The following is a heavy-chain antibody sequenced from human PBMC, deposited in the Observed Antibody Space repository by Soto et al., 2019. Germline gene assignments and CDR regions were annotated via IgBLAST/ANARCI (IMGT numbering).Heavy chain of an antibody. J-gene: IGHJ4*02. D-gene: IGHD3-22*01. CDR1: GGSLSTSNYY. V-gene: IGHV4-39*01. CDR3: ARLLYDRSGYYYFDY. CDR2: VYYSGRP. Sequence: SETLSLTCTVSGGSLSTSNYYWGWIRQPPGKGLEWMGSVYYSGRPYDNPSLKSRVTIFVDTLRSQFSLRLSSVTAADTALYYCARLLYDRSGYYYFDYWGQGIQVTVS.